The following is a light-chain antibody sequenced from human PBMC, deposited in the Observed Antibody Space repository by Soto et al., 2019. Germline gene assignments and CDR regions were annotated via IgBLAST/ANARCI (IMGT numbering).Light chain of an antibody. V-gene: IGLV2-11*01. Sequence: QSVLTQPRSLSGSPGQSVTISCTGTSSDVGGYNYVSWYQQHPDKAPKLMIYDVSKRPSGVPDRFSGSKSGNTASLTISGLQAEDEADYYCCSYAGTYTNYVFGTGTKVTVL. J-gene: IGLJ1*01. CDR2: DVS. CDR1: SSDVGGYNY. CDR3: CSYAGTYTNYV.